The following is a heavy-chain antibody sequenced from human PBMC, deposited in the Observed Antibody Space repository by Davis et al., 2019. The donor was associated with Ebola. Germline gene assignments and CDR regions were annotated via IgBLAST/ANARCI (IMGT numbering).Heavy chain of an antibody. CDR3: ARDPVAGTLGYYYGMDV. CDR1: GGTFSSYA. J-gene: IGHJ6*02. V-gene: IGHV1-69*13. Sequence: SVKVSCKASGGTFSSYAISWVRQAPGQGLEWMGGIIPIFGTANYAQKFQGRVTITADESTSTAYMELSSLRSEDTAVYYCARDPVAGTLGYYYGMDVWGQGTTVTVSS. D-gene: IGHD6-19*01. CDR2: IIPIFGTA.